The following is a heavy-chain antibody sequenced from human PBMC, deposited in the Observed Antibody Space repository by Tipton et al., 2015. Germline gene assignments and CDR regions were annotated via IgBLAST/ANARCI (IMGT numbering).Heavy chain of an antibody. CDR1: GFTFSTYT. D-gene: IGHD2-2*01. Sequence: SLRLSCAASGFTFSTYTMIWVRQAPGKGLEWVSSITRSTRHIYYADSVKGRFTISRDDAKNSLHLQMNSLRVEDTAVYYCARVVGKYDFDSWGQGTLVTVSS. J-gene: IGHJ4*02. V-gene: IGHV3-21*01. CDR3: ARVVGKYDFDS. CDR2: ITRSTRHI.